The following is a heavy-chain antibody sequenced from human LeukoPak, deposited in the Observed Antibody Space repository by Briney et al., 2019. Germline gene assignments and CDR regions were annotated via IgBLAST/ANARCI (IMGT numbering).Heavy chain of an antibody. CDR1: GFTFSDYY. Sequence: GGSLRLSCAASGFTFSDYYMSWIRQAPGKGLEWFSYISSSGSTIYYADSVKGRFTISRDNAKNSLYLQMNSLRAEDTAVYYCAKAVVRGLNVVDYWGQGILVTVSS. CDR3: AKAVVRGLNVVDY. D-gene: IGHD3-10*01. V-gene: IGHV3-11*01. CDR2: ISSSGSTI. J-gene: IGHJ4*02.